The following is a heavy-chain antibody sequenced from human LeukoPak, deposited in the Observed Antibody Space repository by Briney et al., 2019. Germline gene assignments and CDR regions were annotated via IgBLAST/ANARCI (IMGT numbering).Heavy chain of an antibody. CDR3: ARDWFHAIDY. V-gene: IGHV3-30*02. CDR1: GFTFSSYG. CDR2: IRYDGSNK. Sequence: PGGSLGLSCAASGFTFSSYGMHWVRQAPGKGLEWVAFIRYDGSNKYYADSVKGRFTISRDNAKNTLYLQMNSLRAEDTAVYYCARDWFHAIDYWGQGTLVTVSS. D-gene: IGHD2/OR15-2a*01. J-gene: IGHJ4*02.